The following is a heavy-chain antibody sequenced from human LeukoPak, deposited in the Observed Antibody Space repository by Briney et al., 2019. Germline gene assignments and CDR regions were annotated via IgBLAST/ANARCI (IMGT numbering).Heavy chain of an antibody. CDR3: ARSSGIAAAGPYYYYYYGMDV. CDR1: GGPISSGSYY. CDR2: IYTSGST. D-gene: IGHD6-13*01. V-gene: IGHV4-61*02. J-gene: IGHJ6*02. Sequence: SQTLSLTCTVSGGPISSGSYYWSWIRQPAGKGLEWIGRIYTSGSTNYNPSLKSRVTISVDTSKNQFSLKLSSVTAADTAVYYCARSSGIAAAGPYYYYYYGMDVWGQGTTVTVSS.